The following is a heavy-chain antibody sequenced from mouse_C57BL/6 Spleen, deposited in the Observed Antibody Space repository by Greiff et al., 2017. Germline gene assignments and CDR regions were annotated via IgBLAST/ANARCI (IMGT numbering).Heavy chain of an antibody. CDR1: GYAFSSYW. V-gene: IGHV1-80*01. CDR3: ARELTGTSAMDY. D-gene: IGHD4-1*01. Sequence: VQLQQSGAELVKPGASVKISCKASGYAFSSYWMNWVKQRPGKGLEWIGQIYPGDGDTNYNGKFKGKATLTADKSSSTAYMQLSSLTSEDSAVYFCARELTGTSAMDYWGQGTSVTVSS. CDR2: IYPGDGDT. J-gene: IGHJ4*01.